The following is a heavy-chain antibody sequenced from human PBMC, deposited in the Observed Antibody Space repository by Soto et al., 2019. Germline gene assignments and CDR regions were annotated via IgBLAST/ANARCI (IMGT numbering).Heavy chain of an antibody. Sequence: GGSLRLSCASSWFTFVDYWMHWVRQAPGKGPEWVSRMTSDGRTVQYADSVKGRSTVSRDNAKNTLYLQMNSLRAEDTAVYYCARAEVDYWGPGTLVTVSS. V-gene: IGHV3-74*03. CDR2: MTSDGRTV. CDR3: ARAEVDY. J-gene: IGHJ4*02. CDR1: WFTFVDYW.